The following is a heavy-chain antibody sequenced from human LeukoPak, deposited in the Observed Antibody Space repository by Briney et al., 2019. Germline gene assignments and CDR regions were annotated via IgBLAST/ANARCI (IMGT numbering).Heavy chain of an antibody. CDR3: AKDYGPDIVGTIGGY. CDR2: ISYDGSNE. V-gene: IGHV3-30*18. J-gene: IGHJ4*02. Sequence: PGGSLRLSCEASGFTFSNYGMHWVRQAPGKGLEWVAVISYDGSNEYYADSVKGRFTISRDNSKNTLYLQMNSLRAEDTAVYYCAKDYGPDIVGTIGGYWGQGTLVTVSS. D-gene: IGHD5-12*01. CDR1: GFTFSNYG.